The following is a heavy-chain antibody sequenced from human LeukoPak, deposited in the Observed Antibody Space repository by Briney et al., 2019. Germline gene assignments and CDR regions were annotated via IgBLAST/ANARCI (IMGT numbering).Heavy chain of an antibody. Sequence: GASVNVSCKASGYTFTSYGISWVRQAPGQGLEWMGWISAYNGHTNYAQKLQGRVTMTTDTSTSTAYMELRSLRSDDTAVYYCARAEGKYNWNDESHFDYWGQGTLVTVSS. D-gene: IGHD1-1*01. J-gene: IGHJ4*02. CDR2: ISAYNGHT. CDR3: ARAEGKYNWNDESHFDY. V-gene: IGHV1-18*01. CDR1: GYTFTSYG.